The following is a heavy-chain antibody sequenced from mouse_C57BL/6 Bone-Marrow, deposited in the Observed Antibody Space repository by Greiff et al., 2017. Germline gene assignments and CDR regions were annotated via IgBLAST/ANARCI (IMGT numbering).Heavy chain of an antibody. D-gene: IGHD1-1*01. Sequence: DVHLVESGGDLVKPGGSLKLSCAASGFTFSSYGMSWVRQTPDKRLEWVATISSGGSYTYYPDSVKGRFTISRDNAKNTLYLQMSSLKSEDTAMYYCAHGSSSAWFAYWGQGTLVTVSA. CDR1: GFTFSSYG. CDR2: ISSGGSYT. CDR3: AHGSSSAWFAY. V-gene: IGHV5-6*01. J-gene: IGHJ3*01.